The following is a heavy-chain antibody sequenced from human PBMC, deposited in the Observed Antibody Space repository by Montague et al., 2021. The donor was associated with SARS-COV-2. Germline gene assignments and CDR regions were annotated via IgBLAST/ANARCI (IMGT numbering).Heavy chain of an antibody. CDR2: IYHSGNT. Sequence: SETLSLTCTVSGDSISDYYWSWIRQPPGKGLEWIGYIYHSGNTNYNPSLKSRVTISIDTSMNQFSLSLSSMTAADTAVYYCARGLLPPRTAINPYFFGLDVWGQGTTVIVSS. V-gene: IGHV4-59*01. CDR1: GDSISDYY. CDR3: ARGLLPPRTAINPYFFGLDV. J-gene: IGHJ6*02. D-gene: IGHD2-21*02.